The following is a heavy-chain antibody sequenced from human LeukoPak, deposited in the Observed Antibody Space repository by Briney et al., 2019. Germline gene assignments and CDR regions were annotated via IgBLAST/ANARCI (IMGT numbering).Heavy chain of an antibody. J-gene: IGHJ4*02. CDR2: IYYSGST. V-gene: IGHV4-59*01. CDR3: ARGGSSWPYYFDY. Sequence: RTSETLCLTCTVSGGSISSYYWSWIRQPPGKGLEWIGYIYYSGSTNYNPSLKSRVTISVDTSKNQFSLKLSSVTAADTAVYYCARGGSSWPYYFDYWGQGTLVTVSS. D-gene: IGHD6-13*01. CDR1: GGSISSYY.